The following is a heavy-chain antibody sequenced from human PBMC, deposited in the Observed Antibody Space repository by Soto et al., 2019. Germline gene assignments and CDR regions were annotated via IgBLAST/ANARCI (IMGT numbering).Heavy chain of an antibody. D-gene: IGHD3-10*01. CDR1: GFTFSSYG. V-gene: IGHV3-30*18. J-gene: IGHJ4*02. Sequence: GGSLRLSCAASGFTFSSYGMHWVRQAPGKGLEWVTGILYDGSDKYYADSVKGRFTISRENSKNTLYLQMNSLRTEDSAVYYCAKVGGGFGDFVHHWGQGTPVTVSS. CDR2: ILYDGSDK. CDR3: AKVGGGFGDFVHH.